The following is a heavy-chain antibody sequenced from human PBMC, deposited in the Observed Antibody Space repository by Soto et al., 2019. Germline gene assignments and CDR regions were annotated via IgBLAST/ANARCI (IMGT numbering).Heavy chain of an antibody. CDR2: ISGSGGST. V-gene: IGHV3-23*01. J-gene: IGHJ6*02. CDR3: AKDVGSSSLYYYYYYGMDV. D-gene: IGHD6-13*01. CDR1: GFTFSSYA. Sequence: ESGGGLVQPGGSLRLSCAASGFTFSSYAMSWVRQAPGKGLEWVSAISGSGGSTYYADSVKGRFTISRDNSKNTLYLQMNSLRAEDTAVYYCAKDVGSSSLYYYYYYGMDVWGQGTTVTVSS.